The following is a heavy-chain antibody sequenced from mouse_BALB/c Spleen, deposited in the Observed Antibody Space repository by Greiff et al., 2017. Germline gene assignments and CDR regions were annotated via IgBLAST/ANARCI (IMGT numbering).Heavy chain of an antibody. Sequence: EVQGVESGGGLVQPGGSRKLSCAASGFTFSSFGMHWVRQAPEKGLEWVAYISSGSSTIYYADTVKGRFTISRDNPKNTLFLQMTSLRSEDTAMYYCARYDYGSLYAMDYWGQGTSVTVSS. CDR1: GFTFSSFG. CDR3: ARYDYGSLYAMDY. J-gene: IGHJ4*01. D-gene: IGHD1-1*01. V-gene: IGHV5-17*02. CDR2: ISSGSSTI.